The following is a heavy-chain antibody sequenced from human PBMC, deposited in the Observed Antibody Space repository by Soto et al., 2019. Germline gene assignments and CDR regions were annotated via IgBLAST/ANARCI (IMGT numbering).Heavy chain of an antibody. D-gene: IGHD1-26*01. CDR3: ARDSGGGATHFDY. CDR1: GFTLSSYW. CDR2: IKQDGSEK. J-gene: IGHJ4*02. Sequence: GGSLRLSCAASGFTLSSYWMSWVRQAPGKGLEWVANIKQDGSEKYYVDSVKGRFTISRDNSKNTLYLQMNSLRAEDTAVYYCARDSGGGATHFDYWGQGTLVTVPS. V-gene: IGHV3-7*01.